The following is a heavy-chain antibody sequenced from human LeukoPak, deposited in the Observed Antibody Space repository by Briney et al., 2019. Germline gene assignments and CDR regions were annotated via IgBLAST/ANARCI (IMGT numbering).Heavy chain of an antibody. Sequence: PSETLSLTCTVSGGSISSYYWSWIRQPPGKGLEWIGYIFYSGGTNYNPSLKSRVTISVDTSKNQFSLKLNSVTAADTAVYYCARLYSISIHGYFDLWGRGTLVTVSS. CDR1: GGSISSYY. D-gene: IGHD6-13*01. J-gene: IGHJ2*01. CDR3: ARLYSISIHGYFDL. V-gene: IGHV4-59*08. CDR2: IFYSGGT.